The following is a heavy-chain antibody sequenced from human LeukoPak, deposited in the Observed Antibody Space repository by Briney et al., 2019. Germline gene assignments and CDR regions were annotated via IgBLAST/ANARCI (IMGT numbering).Heavy chain of an antibody. J-gene: IGHJ4*02. Sequence: SETLSLXCTVSGGSISSYYWSWIRQPPGKGLEWIGYIYYSGSTNYNPSLKSRVTISVDTSKNQFSLKLSSVTAADTAVYYCAREEAAMVYYYWGQGTLVTVSS. CDR3: AREEAAMVYYY. CDR1: GGSISSYY. D-gene: IGHD5-18*01. V-gene: IGHV4-59*01. CDR2: IYYSGST.